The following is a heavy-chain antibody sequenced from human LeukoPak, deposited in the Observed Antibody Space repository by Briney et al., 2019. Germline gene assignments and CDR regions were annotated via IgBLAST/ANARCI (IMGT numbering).Heavy chain of an antibody. Sequence: PGGSLRLFCAASGFTFSSYAMSWVRQAPGKGLEWVSAISGSGGSTYYADSVKGRFTISRDNSKNTLYLQMNSLRAEDTAVYYCAKDASFDFWSGYYWFDPSGRGTLVTVSS. CDR3: AKDASFDFWSGYYWFDP. D-gene: IGHD3-3*01. V-gene: IGHV3-23*01. CDR2: ISGSGGST. J-gene: IGHJ5*02. CDR1: GFTFSSYA.